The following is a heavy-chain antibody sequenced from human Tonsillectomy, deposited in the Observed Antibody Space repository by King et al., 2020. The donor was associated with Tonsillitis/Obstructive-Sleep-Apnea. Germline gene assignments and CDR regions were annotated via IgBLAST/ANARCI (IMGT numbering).Heavy chain of an antibody. CDR1: GYTFTSYY. CDR2: ITPSGGST. Sequence: QLVQSGAEVKKPGASVKVSCKASGYTFTSYYMHWVRQAPGQGLEWMGIITPSGGSTSYAQKFQGIVTMTRDTSTSTVYMELSSLRSDDAAVYYCARGHWGNGGGNYWGQGTLVTVSS. J-gene: IGHJ4*02. V-gene: IGHV1-46*01. D-gene: IGHD3-16*01. CDR3: ARGHWGNGGGNY.